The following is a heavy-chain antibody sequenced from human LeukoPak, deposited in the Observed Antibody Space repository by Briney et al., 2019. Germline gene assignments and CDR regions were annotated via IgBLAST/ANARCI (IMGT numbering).Heavy chain of an antibody. CDR2: ISGSGSST. CDR1: GFTFSSHG. V-gene: IGHV3-23*01. D-gene: IGHD3-3*01. Sequence: GGSLRLSCAASGFTFSSHGMSWVRQAPGKGLEWVSTISGSGSSTYHADSVKGRFTISRDNSKNTLYLLMNSLRAEDTAVYYCAKLITIFGVSINDYFDYWGQGTLVTVSS. J-gene: IGHJ4*02. CDR3: AKLITIFGVSINDYFDY.